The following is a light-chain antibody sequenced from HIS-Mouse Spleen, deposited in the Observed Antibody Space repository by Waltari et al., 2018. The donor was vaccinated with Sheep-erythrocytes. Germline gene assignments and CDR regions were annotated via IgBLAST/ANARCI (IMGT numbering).Light chain of an antibody. V-gene: IGLV2-8*01. Sequence: QSALTQPAPVSGSPGQSITISCTGTSSDVGSYNLASWYQQHPGKAPKLMIYEVSKRPSGVPDRFSGSKSGNTASLTVSGLQAEDEADYYCSSYAGSNNWVFGGGTKLTVL. J-gene: IGLJ3*02. CDR3: SSYAGSNNWV. CDR1: SSDVGSYNL. CDR2: EVS.